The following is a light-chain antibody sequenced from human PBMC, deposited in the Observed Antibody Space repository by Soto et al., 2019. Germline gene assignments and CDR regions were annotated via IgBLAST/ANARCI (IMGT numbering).Light chain of an antibody. CDR2: DAS. J-gene: IGKJ1*01. CDR1: QSVSSS. CDR3: QQRGNWPPWT. V-gene: IGKV3-11*01. Sequence: EIVLTQSPATLSLSPGQRATLSCRASQSVSSSLAGYQQKPGQAPRLLIYDASNRATGIPARFSGSGSGTDFTLTISSLEPEDFAVYYCQQRGNWPPWTFGQGTKVEIK.